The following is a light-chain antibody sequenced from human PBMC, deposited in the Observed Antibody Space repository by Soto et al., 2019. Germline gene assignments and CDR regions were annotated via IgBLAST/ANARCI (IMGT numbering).Light chain of an antibody. CDR3: SSYTSSSTLGV. Sequence: QSFLTQPASLSGSPGQSNTISCTVTSSDVGGYNYVSWYQQHPGKAPKLMIYEVSNRPSGGSNRFSGSKSGNTASLTISGLQAEDEADYYCSSYTSSSTLGVFGTGTKVTVL. CDR1: SSDVGGYNY. CDR2: EVS. J-gene: IGLJ1*01. V-gene: IGLV2-14*01.